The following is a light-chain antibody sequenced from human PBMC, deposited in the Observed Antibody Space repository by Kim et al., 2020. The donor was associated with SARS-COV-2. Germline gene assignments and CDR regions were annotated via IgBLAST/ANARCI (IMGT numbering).Light chain of an antibody. J-gene: IGKJ1*01. V-gene: IGKV1-27*01. CDR1: QGIRNY. CDR3: QKYDSDPRT. Sequence: DIQMTQSPSSLSASVGDRVTITCRASQGIRNYLAWYQQKSGKVPKLLIYAASALQSGVPSRFSGSGSGTEFTLTINSLQPVDVATYYCQKYDSDPRTFGQGTKVDIK. CDR2: AAS.